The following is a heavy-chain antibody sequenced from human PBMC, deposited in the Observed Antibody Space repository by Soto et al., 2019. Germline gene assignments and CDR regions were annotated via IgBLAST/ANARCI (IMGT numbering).Heavy chain of an antibody. CDR1: GYTFTGYY. J-gene: IGHJ6*02. D-gene: IGHD3-10*01. CDR2: INPNSGGT. V-gene: IGHV1-2*04. Sequence: QVQLVQSGAEVKKPGASVKVSCKASGYTFTGYYMHWVRQAPGQGLEWMGWINPNSGGTNYAQKFQGWVTMTRDTPISTAYMELSRLISDDTAVYYCARDGYYYGSGSYYNDPDYGMDVWGQGTTVTVSS. CDR3: ARDGYYYGSGSYYNDPDYGMDV.